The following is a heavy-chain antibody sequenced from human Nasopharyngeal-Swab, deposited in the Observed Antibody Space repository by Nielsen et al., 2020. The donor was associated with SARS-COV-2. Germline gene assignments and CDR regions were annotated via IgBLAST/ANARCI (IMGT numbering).Heavy chain of an antibody. CDR3: ARVGGSYTGDWFDP. CDR1: GFTFSDYY. CDR2: ISSSGSTI. Sequence: GESLKISCAASGFTFSDYYMSWIRQAPGKGLEWVSYISSSGSTIYYADSAKGRFTISRDNAKNSLYLQMNSLRAEDTAVYYCARVGGSYTGDWFDPWGQGTLVTVSS. J-gene: IGHJ5*02. V-gene: IGHV3-11*04. D-gene: IGHD1-26*01.